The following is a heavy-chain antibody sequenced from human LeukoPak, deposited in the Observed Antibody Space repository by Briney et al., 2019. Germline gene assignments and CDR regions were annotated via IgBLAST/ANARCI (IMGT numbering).Heavy chain of an antibody. D-gene: IGHD2-15*01. J-gene: IGHJ6*03. CDR1: GFTFSSYG. V-gene: IGHV3-33*06. CDR3: AKSSGGSYYYYMDV. Sequence: PGGSLRLSCAASGFTFSSYGMHWVRQAPGKGLEWVAVIWYDGSNKYYADSVKGRFTISRDNSKNTLYLQTNSLRAEDTAVYYCAKSSGGSYYYYMDVWGKGTTVTVSS. CDR2: IWYDGSNK.